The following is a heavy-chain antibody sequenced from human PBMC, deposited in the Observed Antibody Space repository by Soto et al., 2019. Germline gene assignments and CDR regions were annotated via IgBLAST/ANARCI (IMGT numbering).Heavy chain of an antibody. CDR2: SGGSGTGGRT. J-gene: IGHJ6*02. D-gene: IGHD5-12*01. V-gene: IGHV3-23*01. Sequence: VHLLESGGDLVQPGGSLRLSCTASGLTFSTYAMSWVRQAPGKGLEWVSASGGSGTGGRTYYADSVKGRFNISRDNSKNTVYLQMNSLRADDTAVYYCARSPGRLDSYNSDYYGMDVWGQGTTVTVSS. CDR1: GLTFSTYA. CDR3: ARSPGRLDSYNSDYYGMDV.